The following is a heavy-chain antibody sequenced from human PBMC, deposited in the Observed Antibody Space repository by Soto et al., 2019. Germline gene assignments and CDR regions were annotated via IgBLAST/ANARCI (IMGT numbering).Heavy chain of an antibody. CDR3: ASAVDSVLRFLGHPSTPPVYFDY. V-gene: IGHV1-46*03. J-gene: IGHJ4*02. CDR1: GYTFTSYY. D-gene: IGHD3-3*01. Sequence: ASVKVSCKASGYTFTSYYMHWVRQAPGQGLEWMGIINPSGGSTSYAQKFQGRVTMTRDTSTSTVYMELSSLRSEDTAVYYCASAVDSVLRFLGHPSTPPVYFDYWGQGTLVTVSS. CDR2: INPSGGST.